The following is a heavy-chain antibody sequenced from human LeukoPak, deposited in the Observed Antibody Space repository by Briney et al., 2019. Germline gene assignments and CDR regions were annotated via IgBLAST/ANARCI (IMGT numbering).Heavy chain of an antibody. Sequence: SETLSLTCTVSGGSISSGDYYWSWIRQPPGKGLEWIGYIYYSGSTYYNPSLKSRVTISVDTSKNQFSLKLSSVTAADTAVYYCARGASGSYYDWFDPWGQGTLVTVSS. CDR1: GGSISSGDYY. CDR2: IYYSGST. D-gene: IGHD1-26*01. V-gene: IGHV4-30-4*01. J-gene: IGHJ5*02. CDR3: ARGASGSYYDWFDP.